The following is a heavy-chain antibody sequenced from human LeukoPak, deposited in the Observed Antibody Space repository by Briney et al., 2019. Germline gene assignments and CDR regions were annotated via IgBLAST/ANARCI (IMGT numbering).Heavy chain of an antibody. CDR3: AKVALFSGYYPPFDY. V-gene: IGHV3-30*18. CDR1: GFTFSNYG. Sequence: GRSLRLYCTASGFTFSNYGMHWVRQAPGKRLEWVAVISYDGSNEYYADSVKGRFTISRDNSKNTLFLQMNSLRPEDTAVYHCAKVALFSGYYPPFDYWGQGTLVTVSS. D-gene: IGHD3-22*01. CDR2: ISYDGSNE. J-gene: IGHJ4*02.